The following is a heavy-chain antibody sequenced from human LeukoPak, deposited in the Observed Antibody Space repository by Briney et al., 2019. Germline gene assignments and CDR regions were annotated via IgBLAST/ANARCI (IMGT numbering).Heavy chain of an antibody. V-gene: IGHV5-51*01. Sequence: RGESLKISCKGSGYSFTSYWIGWVRQVPGKGLEWMGIIYPGDSDTRYSPSFQGQVTISADKSISTAYQQWSSLKASDTAMYYCARRIAVAGTIDYWGQGTLVTVSS. CDR2: IYPGDSDT. CDR1: GYSFTSYW. CDR3: ARRIAVAGTIDY. J-gene: IGHJ4*02. D-gene: IGHD6-19*01.